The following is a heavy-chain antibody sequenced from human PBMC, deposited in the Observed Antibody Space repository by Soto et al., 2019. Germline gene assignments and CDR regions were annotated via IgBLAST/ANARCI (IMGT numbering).Heavy chain of an antibody. D-gene: IGHD3-22*01. CDR1: GGTFSSYA. Sequence: SVKVSCKASGGTFSSYAISWVQQAPGQGLEWMGGIIPIFGTANYAQKFQGRVTITADESTSTAYMELSSLRSEDTAVYYCARDYDSSGYTTPRGWFDPWGQGTLVTVS. CDR3: ARDYDSSGYTTPRGWFDP. J-gene: IGHJ5*02. V-gene: IGHV1-69*13. CDR2: IIPIFGTA.